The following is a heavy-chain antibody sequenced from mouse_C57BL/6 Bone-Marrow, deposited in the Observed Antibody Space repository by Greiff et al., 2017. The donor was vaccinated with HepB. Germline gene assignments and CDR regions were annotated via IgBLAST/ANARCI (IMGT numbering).Heavy chain of an antibody. V-gene: IGHV1-81*01. CDR2: IYPRSGNT. CDR3: AGSCQFAY. J-gene: IGHJ3*01. CDR1: GYTFTSYG. Sequence: QVQLQQSGAELARPGASVKLSCKASGYTFTSYGISWVKQRTGQGLEWIGEIYPRSGNTYYNEKFKGKATLTADKSSSTAYMELRDLTSEDSAVCLCAGSCQFAYWGQGTLVTVSA. D-gene: IGHD1-1*02.